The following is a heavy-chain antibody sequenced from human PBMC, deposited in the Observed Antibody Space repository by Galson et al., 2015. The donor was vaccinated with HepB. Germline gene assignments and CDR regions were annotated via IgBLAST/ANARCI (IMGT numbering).Heavy chain of an antibody. Sequence: SLRLSCAASGFTVSSNYMSWVRQAPGKGLEWVAVISYDGSNKLYPDSVKGRFTISRDNSKNTLYLQMNSLRAEDTAVYYCASLDGDAHYWGQGTLVTVSS. CDR3: ASLDGDAHY. D-gene: IGHD4-17*01. CDR2: ISYDGSNK. CDR1: GFTVSSNY. V-gene: IGHV3-30-3*01. J-gene: IGHJ4*02.